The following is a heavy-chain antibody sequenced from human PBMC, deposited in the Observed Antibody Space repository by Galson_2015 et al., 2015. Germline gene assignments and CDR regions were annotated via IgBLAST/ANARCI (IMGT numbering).Heavy chain of an antibody. CDR2: INPSGGST. Sequence: SVKVSCKASGYTFTSYYMHWVRQAPGQGLEWMGIINPSGGSTSYAQKFQGRVTMTRDTSTSTVYMELSSLRSEDTAVYYCVTNGVVDAFDIWGQGTMVTVSS. V-gene: IGHV1-46*01. D-gene: IGHD2-15*01. CDR3: VTNGVVDAFDI. J-gene: IGHJ3*02. CDR1: GYTFTSYY.